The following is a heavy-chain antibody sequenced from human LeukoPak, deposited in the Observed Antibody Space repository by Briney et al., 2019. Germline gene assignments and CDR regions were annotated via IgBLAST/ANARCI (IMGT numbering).Heavy chain of an antibody. J-gene: IGHJ4*02. Sequence: SVKVSCKASGGTFISNAISGVGQAPGQGLEWMGRIIPIFGTANYAQKFQGRVTITTDESTSTAYMELSSLRSEDTAVYYCARDPNSGSYYFDYWGQGTLVTVSS. V-gene: IGHV1-69*05. CDR3: ARDPNSGSYYFDY. CDR2: IIPIFGTA. CDR1: GGTFISNA. D-gene: IGHD1-26*01.